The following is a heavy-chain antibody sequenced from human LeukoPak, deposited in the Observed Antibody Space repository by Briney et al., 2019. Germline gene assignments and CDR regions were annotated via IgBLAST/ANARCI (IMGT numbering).Heavy chain of an antibody. J-gene: IGHJ4*02. V-gene: IGHV3-23*01. CDR2: VSGSGAIA. CDR1: GFTFNNYA. CDR3: ARDRALSSGNYIFDY. D-gene: IGHD6-19*01. Sequence: GGSLRLSCAASGFTFNNYAMSWARQAPGKGLEWVSTVSGSGAIAYYTDSDKGRFTISRDNSKNTLYLQMSSLTAKDTAVYYCARDRALSSGNYIFDYWGQGTPVTVSS.